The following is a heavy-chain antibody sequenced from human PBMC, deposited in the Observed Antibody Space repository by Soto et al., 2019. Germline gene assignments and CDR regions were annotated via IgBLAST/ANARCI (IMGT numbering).Heavy chain of an antibody. V-gene: IGHV3-7*01. D-gene: IGHD3-16*02. CDR2: IKQDGSEQ. J-gene: IGHJ6*02. CDR1: GFTFNSYW. Sequence: EVQLVESGGGLVQPGGSVRLACAASGFTFNSYWMNWVRQAPGKGLEWVANIKQDGSEQYYVDSVRGRFSVSRDNANNLTYLQMSSLRAEDTAVYYCARGLTAGVFYDHTWGGYLPKTYGLDVWGQGTAVTVSS. CDR3: ARGLTAGVFYDHTWGGYLPKTYGLDV.